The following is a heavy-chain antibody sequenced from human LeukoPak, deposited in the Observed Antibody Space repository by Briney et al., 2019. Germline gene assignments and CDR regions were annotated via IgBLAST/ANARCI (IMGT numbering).Heavy chain of an antibody. Sequence: GGSLRLSCAASGFIFSNYDMHWVRQSPGKGLEWVAFIRYDGSNKYYADSVEGRFTISRDNSKNSLYLQMNSLRAEDTALYYCARKANYGNYYMDVWGKGTTVTVSS. V-gene: IGHV3-30*02. CDR2: IRYDGSNK. D-gene: IGHD3-10*01. CDR3: ARKANYGNYYMDV. CDR1: GFIFSNYD. J-gene: IGHJ6*03.